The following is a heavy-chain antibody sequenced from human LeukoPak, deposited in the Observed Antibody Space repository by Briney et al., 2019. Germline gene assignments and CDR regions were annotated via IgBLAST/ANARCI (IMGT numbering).Heavy chain of an antibody. D-gene: IGHD1-26*01. Sequence: GGSLRLSCAASGFTFSTYWMSWVRQAQGKGLEWVSVIYSGGRTYYADSVQDRFPISRDYSKNTLYLQMNSLRADDTAIYYCATSRGWAYYFDYWGQGILVTVSS. CDR3: ATSRGWAYYFDY. CDR2: IYSGGRT. J-gene: IGHJ4*02. CDR1: GFTFSTYW. V-gene: IGHV3-53*01.